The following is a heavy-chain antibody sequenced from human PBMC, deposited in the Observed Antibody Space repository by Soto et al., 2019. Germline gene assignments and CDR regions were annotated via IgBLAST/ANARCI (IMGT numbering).Heavy chain of an antibody. J-gene: IGHJ4*02. D-gene: IGHD1-26*01. CDR1: GGTFSSYA. V-gene: IGHV1-69*06. CDR3: ATDSGSYYDVAY. CDR2: IIPIFGTA. Sequence: ASVKVSCKASGGTFSSYAISWVRQAPGQGLEWMGGIIPIFGTANYAQKFQGRLTITADRSTSTTYMELTSLTSEDTAVYFCATDSGSYYDVAYWGQGTLVTVSS.